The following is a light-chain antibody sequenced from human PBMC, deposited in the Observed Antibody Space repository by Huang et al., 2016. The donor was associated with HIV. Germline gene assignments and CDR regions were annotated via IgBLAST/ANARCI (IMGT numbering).Light chain of an antibody. CDR2: GTS. CDR1: QNISKY. J-gene: IGKJ2*01. Sequence: DIQMTQSPSSLSASVGYTVIITCRASQNISKYLNWYQQVPGRAPKLLIYGTSNLQRGVSLMRFSGRASGTDFTLTITRLQPEDAATYFCQQSYGIPRTFGLGT. CDR3: QQSYGIPRT. V-gene: IGKV1-39*01.